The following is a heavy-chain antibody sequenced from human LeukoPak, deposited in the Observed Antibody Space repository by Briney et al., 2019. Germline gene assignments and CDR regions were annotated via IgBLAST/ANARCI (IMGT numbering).Heavy chain of an antibody. D-gene: IGHD3-10*01. CDR1: GGSISSYS. CDR3: AAAAYGSGSYTVDY. CDR2: IYYRGST. J-gene: IGHJ4*02. V-gene: IGHV4-59*01. Sequence: SETLSLTCSVAGGSISSYSWSWIRQPPGKGLEWIGYIYYRGSTKYNPSLKSRVTISVDTSNNQFSLKLSSVTAADTAVYYCAAAAYGSGSYTVDYWGQGTLVTVSS.